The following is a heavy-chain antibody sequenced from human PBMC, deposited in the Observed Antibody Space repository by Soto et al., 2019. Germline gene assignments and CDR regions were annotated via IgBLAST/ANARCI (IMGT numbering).Heavy chain of an antibody. V-gene: IGHV4-4*07. CDR2: IYTSGST. CDR3: ARDILIGLIHYYYSMDV. D-gene: IGHD3-9*01. CDR1: GGSISSYY. Sequence: SETLSLTCTVSGGSISSYYWSWIRQPAGKGLEWIGRIYTSGSTSYNPSLKSRVTMSVDTSKNQFSLKLSSVTAADTAVYYCARDILIGLIHYYYSMDVWGQGTTVTVSS. J-gene: IGHJ6*02.